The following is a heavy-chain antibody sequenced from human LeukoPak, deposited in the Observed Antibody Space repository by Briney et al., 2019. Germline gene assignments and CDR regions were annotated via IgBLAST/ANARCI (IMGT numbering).Heavy chain of an antibody. V-gene: IGHV3-30*03. CDR3: ARERGYSGYDPVDY. CDR1: GFTFSSYS. J-gene: IGHJ4*02. CDR2: ISYDGSNK. Sequence: GSLRLSCAASGFTFSSYSLNWVRQAPGKGLEWVAVISYDGSNKYYADSVKGRFTISRDNSKNTLYLQMNSLRAEDTAVYYCARERGYSGYDPVDYWGQGTLVTVSS. D-gene: IGHD5-12*01.